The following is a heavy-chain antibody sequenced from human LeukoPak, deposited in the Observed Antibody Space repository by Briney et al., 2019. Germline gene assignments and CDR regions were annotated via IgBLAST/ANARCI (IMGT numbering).Heavy chain of an antibody. D-gene: IGHD1-26*01. CDR3: ARIVAGGAFDI. CDR1: GFTVSSNY. V-gene: IGHV3-66*01. J-gene: IGHJ3*02. CDR2: IYSGGST. Sequence: GGSLRLSCAASGFTVSSNYMSWVRPAPGKGLEWVSVIYSGGSTYHADSVKGRFTISRDNSKNTLYLQMNSLRDEDTAVYYCARIVAGGAFDIWGQGTMVTVSS.